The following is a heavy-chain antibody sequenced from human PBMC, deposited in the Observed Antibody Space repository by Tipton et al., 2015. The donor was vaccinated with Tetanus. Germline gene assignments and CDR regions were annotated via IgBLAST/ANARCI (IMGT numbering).Heavy chain of an antibody. CDR1: GFTFSSSW. CDR3: TRRGEARANWFDA. D-gene: IGHD2-21*01. CDR2: INGGGNEK. Sequence: SLRLSCAVSGFTFSSSWMSWVRQVPGKGLEWVANINGGGNEKYYVDSVKGRFTISRDNAKNSLYLQMNSLRGEDTAVYYCTRRGEARANWFDAWGQGTLVTVSS. J-gene: IGHJ5*02. V-gene: IGHV3-7*01.